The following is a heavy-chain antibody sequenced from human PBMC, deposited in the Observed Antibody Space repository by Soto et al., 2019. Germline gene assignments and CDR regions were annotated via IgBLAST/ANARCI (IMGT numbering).Heavy chain of an antibody. J-gene: IGHJ5*02. CDR1: GYTFTGYY. V-gene: IGHV1-2*04. CDR3: ARVPGCSGGSCYANGWFDP. Sequence: QVQLVQSGAEVKKPGASVKVSCKASGYTFTGYYMHWVRQAPGQGLEWMGWINPNSGGTNYAQKFQGWVTMTRDTSISTAYMERSRLRSDDTAVYYCARVPGCSGGSCYANGWFDPWGQGTLVTVSS. D-gene: IGHD2-15*01. CDR2: INPNSGGT.